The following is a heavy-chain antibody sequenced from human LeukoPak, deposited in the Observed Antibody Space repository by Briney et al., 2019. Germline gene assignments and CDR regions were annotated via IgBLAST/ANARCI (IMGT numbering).Heavy chain of an antibody. CDR1: AFSFSNYA. D-gene: IGHD4-17*01. J-gene: IGHJ4*02. CDR3: ARGLYGDYVLDY. V-gene: IGHV3-53*01. CDR2: IYSGGST. Sequence: GGSLRLSCAASAFSFSNYAMTWVRQAPGKGLEWVSVIYSGGSTYYADSVKGRFTISRDNSKNTLYLQMNSLRAEDTAVYYCARGLYGDYVLDYWGQGTLVTVSS.